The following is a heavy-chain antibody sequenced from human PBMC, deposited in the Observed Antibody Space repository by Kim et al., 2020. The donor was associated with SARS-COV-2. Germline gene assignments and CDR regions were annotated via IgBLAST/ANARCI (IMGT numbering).Heavy chain of an antibody. CDR2: ISYDGSNK. CDR1: GFTFSSYA. Sequence: GGSLRLSCAASGFTFSSYAMHWVRQAPGKGLEWVAVISYDGSNKYYADSVKGRFTISRDNSKNTLYLQMNSLRAEDTAVYYCARAARPDDYYDSSVEDAFDIWGQGTMVTVSS. V-gene: IGHV3-30-3*01. J-gene: IGHJ3*02. D-gene: IGHD3-22*01. CDR3: ARAARPDDYYDSSVEDAFDI.